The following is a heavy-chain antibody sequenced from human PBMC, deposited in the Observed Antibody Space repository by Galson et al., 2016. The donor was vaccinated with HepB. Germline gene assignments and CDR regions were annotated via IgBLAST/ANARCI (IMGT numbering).Heavy chain of an antibody. Sequence: SETLSLTCTVSGCSINSTYYYWGWIRQPPGKGLEWIGSISYSRSTYYNPPLNRPVTIAEDTSKNHFSLKLSPVTAADAAMYYCASHSPAPLYYYGMDVWGQGTTVTVSS. CDR2: ISYSRST. J-gene: IGHJ6*02. D-gene: IGHD2-2*01. V-gene: IGHV4-39*02. CDR3: ASHSPAPLYYYGMDV. CDR1: GCSINSTYYY.